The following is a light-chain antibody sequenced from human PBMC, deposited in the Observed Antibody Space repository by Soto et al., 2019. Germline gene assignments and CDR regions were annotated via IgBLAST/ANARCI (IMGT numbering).Light chain of an antibody. J-gene: IGLJ1*01. CDR1: SSNIGAGYD. Sequence: QSVLTQPPSVSGAPGQRVTLSCTGSSSNIGAGYDVHWYQQLPGTAPKLLIYGNSNRPSGVPDRFSGSKSGTSASLAITGVEADEEADYYCQSYDSSVTLIVFGTGTKLTVL. V-gene: IGLV1-40*01. CDR3: QSYDSSVTLIV. CDR2: GNS.